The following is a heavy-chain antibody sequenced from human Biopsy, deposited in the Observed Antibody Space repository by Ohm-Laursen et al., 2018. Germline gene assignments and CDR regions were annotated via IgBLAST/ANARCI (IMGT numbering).Heavy chain of an antibody. J-gene: IGHJ3*01. D-gene: IGHD2-21*02. CDR2: ITADNT. Sequence: ASVKVSCKASGYTFYSYGITWVRQAPGQGLEWMGWITADNTNSAQRFQGRLTMTADISTSTAYMDLKGLRSDDTAIYYCARAFGGAYYSYAFDLWGQGTLVTVSS. CDR3: ARAFGGAYYSYAFDL. CDR1: GYTFYSYG. V-gene: IGHV1-18*01.